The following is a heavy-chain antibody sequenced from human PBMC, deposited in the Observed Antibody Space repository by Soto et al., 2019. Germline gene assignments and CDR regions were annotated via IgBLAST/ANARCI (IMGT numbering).Heavy chain of an antibody. CDR1: GGSISSYY. J-gene: IGHJ6*02. V-gene: IGHV4-4*07. Sequence: TETLSLTCTVSGGSISSYYWSWIRQPAGKGLEWIGRIYTSGSTNYNPSLKSRVTMSVDTSKNQFSLKLSSVTAADTAVYYCARATYYYDSSGYYAYYGMDVWGQGTTVTVSS. CDR2: IYTSGST. D-gene: IGHD3-22*01. CDR3: ARATYYYDSSGYYAYYGMDV.